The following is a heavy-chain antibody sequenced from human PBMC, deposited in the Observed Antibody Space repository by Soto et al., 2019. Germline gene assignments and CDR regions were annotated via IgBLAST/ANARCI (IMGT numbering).Heavy chain of an antibody. V-gene: IGHV3-21*01. J-gene: IGHJ5*02. Sequence: PGGSLRLSCAASGFTFSSYSMNWVRQAPGKGLEWVSSISSSSSYIYYADSVKGRFTTSRDNAKNSLYLQMNSLRAEDTAVYYCARDARVFGVNWFDPWGQGTLVTVSS. CDR2: ISSSSSYI. CDR3: ARDARVFGVNWFDP. D-gene: IGHD3-3*01. CDR1: GFTFSSYS.